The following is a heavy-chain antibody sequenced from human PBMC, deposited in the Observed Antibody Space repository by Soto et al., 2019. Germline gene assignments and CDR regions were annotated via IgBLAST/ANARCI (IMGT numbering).Heavy chain of an antibody. CDR1: GSSIRTYY. J-gene: IGHJ6*02. Sequence: SETLSLTCSVSGSSIRTYYWNWIRQPPGGGLEWIAYIHYSGVTNYSPSLRGRVSISIDRSNNEFSLKVSSVTAADTAVYYCARDRAEGSSSTPAGGMDVWGPGTTVTVS. CDR2: IHYSGVT. V-gene: IGHV4-59*01. D-gene: IGHD6-6*01. CDR3: ARDRAEGSSSTPAGGMDV.